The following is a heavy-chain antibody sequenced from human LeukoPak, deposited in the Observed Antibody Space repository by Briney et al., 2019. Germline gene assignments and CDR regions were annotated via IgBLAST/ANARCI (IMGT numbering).Heavy chain of an antibody. CDR3: ATDRGIAAPGYYYYGMDV. V-gene: IGHV1-24*01. D-gene: IGHD6-13*01. CDR2: FDPEDGET. J-gene: IGHJ6*02. Sequence: ASVKVSCKASGGTFSSYAISWVRQAPGKGLEWMGGFDPEDGETIYAQKFQGRVTMTEDTSTDTAYMELSSLRSEDTAVYYCATDRGIAAPGYYYYGMDVWGQGTTVTVSS. CDR1: GGTFSSYA.